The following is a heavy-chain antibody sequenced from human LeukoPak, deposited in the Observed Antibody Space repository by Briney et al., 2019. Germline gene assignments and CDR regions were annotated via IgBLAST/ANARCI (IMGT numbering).Heavy chain of an antibody. CDR1: GGSFSGYY. Sequence: PSETLSLTCAVYGGSFSGYYWSWIRQPPGKGLEWIGEINHSGSTNYNPSLKSRVTISVDTSKNQFSLKLSSVPAAATAVYYCASRPGGFGGYYYMDVWGKGTTVTVSS. D-gene: IGHD3-10*01. V-gene: IGHV4-34*01. CDR3: ASRPGGFGGYYYMDV. J-gene: IGHJ6*03. CDR2: INHSGST.